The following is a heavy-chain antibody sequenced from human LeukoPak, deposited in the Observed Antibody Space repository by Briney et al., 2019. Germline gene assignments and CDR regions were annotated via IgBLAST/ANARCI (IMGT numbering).Heavy chain of an antibody. CDR1: GFTFSSYA. Sequence: GGSLRLSCAASGFTFSSYAMSWVRQAPGKGLEWVSVIYSGGSTYYADSVKGRFTISRDNSKNTLYLRMNSLRAEDTAVYYCARAPSMVASYYFDYWGQGTLVTVSS. CDR2: IYSGGST. CDR3: ARAPSMVASYYFDY. V-gene: IGHV3-53*01. D-gene: IGHD5-12*01. J-gene: IGHJ4*02.